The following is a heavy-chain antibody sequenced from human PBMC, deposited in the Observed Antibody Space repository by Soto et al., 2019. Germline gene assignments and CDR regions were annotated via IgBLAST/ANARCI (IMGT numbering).Heavy chain of an antibody. J-gene: IGHJ6*03. CDR1: GFTVSSNY. Sequence: GGSLRLSCAASGFTVSSNYMSWVRQAPGKGLEWVSVIYSGGSTCYADSVKGRFTISRHNSKSTLYLQMNSLRAEDTAVYYCARGYMDVWGKGTTVTVSS. V-gene: IGHV3-53*04. CDR3: ARGYMDV. CDR2: IYSGGST.